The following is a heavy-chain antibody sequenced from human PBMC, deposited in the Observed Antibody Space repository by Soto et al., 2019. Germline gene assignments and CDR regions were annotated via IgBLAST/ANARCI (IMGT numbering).Heavy chain of an antibody. D-gene: IGHD1-1*01. CDR1: GDSVTLYF. CDR3: AKWNQDWRAFDS. Sequence: QVQLQESGRGLVRPSETLSLNCAVSGDSVTLYFWNWIRQPPGKALEWIGYTHHTGTSRYNPSLRGRIATPVDTSKNQFSLILTSVTAADTAVYYCAKWNQDWRAFDSWGQGIVVVVSS. J-gene: IGHJ4*02. V-gene: IGHV4-59*02. CDR2: THHTGTS.